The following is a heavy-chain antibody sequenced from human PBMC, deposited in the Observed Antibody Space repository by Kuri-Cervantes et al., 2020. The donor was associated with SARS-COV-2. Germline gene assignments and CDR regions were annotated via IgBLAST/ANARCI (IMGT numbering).Heavy chain of an antibody. V-gene: IGHV3-23*01. CDR1: GFTFSSYA. J-gene: IGHJ4*02. CDR2: ISGSGGST. CDR3: VKGVVVVIKYYFDY. D-gene: IGHD3-22*01. Sequence: GESLKISCAASGFTFSSYAMSWVRQAPGKGLEWVSAISGSGGSTYYADSVKGRFTISRDNSKNTLYLQMSSLGAEDTAVYYCVKGVVVVIKYYFDYWGQGTLVTVSS.